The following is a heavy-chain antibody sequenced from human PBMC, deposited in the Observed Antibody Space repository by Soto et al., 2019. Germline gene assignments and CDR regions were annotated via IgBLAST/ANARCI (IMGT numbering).Heavy chain of an antibody. CDR1: GGSFSGYY. D-gene: IGHD2-15*01. V-gene: IGHV4-34*01. CDR3: ARRTPRGAATPYYYYYGMDV. J-gene: IGHJ6*02. Sequence: SETLSLTGAVYGGSFSGYYWSWIRQPPGKGLEWIGEINHSGSTNYNPSLKSRVTISVDTSKNQFSLKLSSVTAADTAVYYCARRTPRGAATPYYYYYGMDVWGQGTTVTVSS. CDR2: INHSGST.